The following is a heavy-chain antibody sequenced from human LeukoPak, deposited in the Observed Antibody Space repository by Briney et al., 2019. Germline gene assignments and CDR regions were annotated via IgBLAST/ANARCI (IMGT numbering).Heavy chain of an antibody. Sequence: GGSLRLSCAASGFTFDDYAMHWVRQAPGKGLEWVSGISWNSGSIGYADSVKGRFTISRDNAKNSLYLQMNSLRAEDTASYYCAKDGDYGDRFDYWGQGTLVTVSS. CDR1: GFTFDDYA. V-gene: IGHV3-9*01. J-gene: IGHJ4*02. CDR2: ISWNSGSI. CDR3: AKDGDYGDRFDY. D-gene: IGHD4-17*01.